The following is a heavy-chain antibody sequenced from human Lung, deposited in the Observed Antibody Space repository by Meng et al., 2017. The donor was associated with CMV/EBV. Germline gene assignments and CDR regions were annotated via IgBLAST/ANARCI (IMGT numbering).Heavy chain of an antibody. Sequence: QLLLQASGPGLVKAPQTLSLTCTVSGGSITGGDYYWRWIRQPPGKGLEWIGCVYYTGGTYDNPSLKRRLSMSVDTSNNQFFLNLTSVTAADTAFYFCARGSNTAMAYFDSWGLGTLVTVSS. J-gene: IGHJ4*02. CDR2: VYYTGGT. CDR1: GGSITGGDYY. V-gene: IGHV4-30-4*01. CDR3: ARGSNTAMAYFDS. D-gene: IGHD5-18*01.